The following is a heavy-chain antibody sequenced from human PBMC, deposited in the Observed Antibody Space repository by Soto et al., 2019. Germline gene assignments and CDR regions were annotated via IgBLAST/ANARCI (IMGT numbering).Heavy chain of an antibody. V-gene: IGHV3-53*02. CDR1: GFTVSGNY. Sequence: EVQLVETGGGLIQPGGSLRLSCAASGFTVSGNYMSWVRQAPGKGLEWVSVIYNGGGTYYADSVKGRYTISRDNSKNTLYLQMNSLRADDTAVYYCASTRGSPEDFWGHGTLVTVSS. CDR3: ASTRGSPEDF. J-gene: IGHJ4*01. CDR2: IYNGGGT. D-gene: IGHD5-12*01.